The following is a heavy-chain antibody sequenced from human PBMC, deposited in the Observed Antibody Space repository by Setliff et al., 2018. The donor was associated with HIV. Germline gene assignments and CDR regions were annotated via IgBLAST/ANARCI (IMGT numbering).Heavy chain of an antibody. D-gene: IGHD6-13*01. Sequence: GGSLRLSCAASGFTFSAYRMNWVRQAPGKGLEWLSYISSSGSTICYADSVKGRFTISRDNSKNTLYLQMNSLRAEDTAVYYCAKGRAGYSFDYWGQGTLVTVSS. CDR1: GFTFSAYR. CDR2: ISSSGSTI. V-gene: IGHV3-48*01. CDR3: AKGRAGYSFDY. J-gene: IGHJ4*02.